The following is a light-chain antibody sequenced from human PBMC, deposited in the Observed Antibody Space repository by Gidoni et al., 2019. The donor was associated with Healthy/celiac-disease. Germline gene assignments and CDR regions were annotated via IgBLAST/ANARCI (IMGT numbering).Light chain of an antibody. CDR3: QQYNNWPQT. J-gene: IGKJ1*01. CDR2: GAS. V-gene: IGKV3-15*01. Sequence: EIVMTQSPATLSVSPGERATLSCRASQSVSSNLTWYQQKPGQAPRLLIYGASPRATGIPARFSGCGSGTEFTLTISSLQSEDFAVYYCQQYNNWPQTFGQGTKVEIK. CDR1: QSVSSN.